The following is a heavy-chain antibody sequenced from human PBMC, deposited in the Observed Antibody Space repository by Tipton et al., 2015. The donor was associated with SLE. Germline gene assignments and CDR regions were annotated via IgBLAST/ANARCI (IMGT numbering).Heavy chain of an antibody. D-gene: IGHD5-24*01. J-gene: IGHJ6*03. CDR3: ARHPVAGYTYYMDV. V-gene: IGHV1-18*01. CDR1: GYIFSTYG. CDR2: INPYNDNT. Sequence: QVQLVQSGAEVKKPGASVKVSCRASGYIFSTYGISWVRQAPGQGLEWMGWINPYNDNTDYVELLQGRVTMTTDTSTGTAYMELTSPNSDDTAIYYCARHPVAGYTYYMDVWGTGTTVTVSS.